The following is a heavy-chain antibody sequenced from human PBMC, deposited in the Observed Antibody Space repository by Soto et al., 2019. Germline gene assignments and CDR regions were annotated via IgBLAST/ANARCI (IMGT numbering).Heavy chain of an antibody. CDR2: VSASGLNT. Sequence: VGSLRLSCAASGFTFSDYAMAWVRQAPGKGLEWVSGVSASGLNTDYADPVKGRFYISRDNSKNTVSLHMNSLRAEDTALYYCEKDRTRRTSGYFLDYWGQGTPVTVSS. CDR3: EKDRTRRTSGYFLDY. V-gene: IGHV3-23*01. CDR1: GFTFSDYA. D-gene: IGHD5-18*01. J-gene: IGHJ4*02.